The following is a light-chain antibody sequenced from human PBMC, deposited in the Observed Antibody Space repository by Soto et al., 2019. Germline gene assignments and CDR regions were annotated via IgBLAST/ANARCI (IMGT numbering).Light chain of an antibody. CDR1: HTVTNSS. CDR2: DVS. J-gene: IGKJ1*01. CDR3: HHYGVSPT. Sequence: EIVLTQSPGTLSLSPGERATLSCRSSHTVTNSSLAWYQLQPGQAPRLLIYDVSSMATGIPDRFSGSGSGTDFTLAISRQESEDFAVYYCHHYGVSPTFGQGTKVEIK. V-gene: IGKV3-20*01.